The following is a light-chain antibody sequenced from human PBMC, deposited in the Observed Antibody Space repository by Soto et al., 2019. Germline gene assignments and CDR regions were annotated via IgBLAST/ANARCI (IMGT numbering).Light chain of an antibody. V-gene: IGLV2-23*03. CDR2: EGS. CDR3: CSYAGSSTFVV. Sequence: QSVLTQPASVSGSPGQSITISCTGTSSDVGSYNLVSWYQQHPGKAHKLMIYEGSKRPSGVSNRFSGSKSGNTASLTISGLQAEDEADYYCCSYAGSSTFVVFGGGT. CDR1: SSDVGSYNL. J-gene: IGLJ2*01.